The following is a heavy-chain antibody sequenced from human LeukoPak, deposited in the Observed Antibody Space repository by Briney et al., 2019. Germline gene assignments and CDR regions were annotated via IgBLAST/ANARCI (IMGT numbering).Heavy chain of an antibody. D-gene: IGHD2-15*01. V-gene: IGHV3-9*03. CDR3: AKGVRRRVVGAHFDY. CDR1: GFTFDDYA. J-gene: IGHJ4*02. CDR2: ISWNSGSI. Sequence: GGSLRLSCAASGFTFDDYAMHWVRQAPGKGLEWVSGISWNSGSIGYADSVKGRFTISRDNAKNSLYLQMNSLRAEDMALYYCAKGVRRRVVGAHFDYWGQGTLVTVSS.